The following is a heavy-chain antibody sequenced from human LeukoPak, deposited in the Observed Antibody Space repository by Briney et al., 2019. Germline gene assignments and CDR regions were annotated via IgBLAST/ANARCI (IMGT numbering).Heavy chain of an antibody. J-gene: IGHJ4*02. CDR2: IYNGGST. V-gene: IGHV3-66*01. CDR3: ARVYGSSYYFDY. CDR1: GFAFNTYS. Sequence: GGSLRLSCAASGFAFNTYSMNWVRQAPGKGLEWISVIYNGGSTHYADSVKGRFASSRDNSKNTLYLQMDSLRAEDTAIYYCARVYGSSYYFDYWGQGTLVTVSS. D-gene: IGHD2-15*01.